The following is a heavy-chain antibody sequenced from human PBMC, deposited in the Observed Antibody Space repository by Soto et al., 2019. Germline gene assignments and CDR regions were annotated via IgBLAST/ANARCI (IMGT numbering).Heavy chain of an antibody. V-gene: IGHV4-39*01. J-gene: IGHJ6*02. CDR1: GGSISSSSYY. CDR3: ARHLMLGIAARIDYYYYGMDV. D-gene: IGHD6-6*01. CDR2: IYYSGST. Sequence: SETLSLTCTVSGGSISSSSYYWGWIRQPPGKGLEWIGSIYYSGSTYYNPSLKSRVTISVDTSKNQFSLKLSSVTAADTAVYYCARHLMLGIAARIDYYYYGMDVWGQGTTVTVSS.